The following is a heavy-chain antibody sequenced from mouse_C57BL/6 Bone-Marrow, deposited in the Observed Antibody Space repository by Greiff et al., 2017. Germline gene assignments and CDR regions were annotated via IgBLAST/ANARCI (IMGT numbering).Heavy chain of an antibody. V-gene: IGHV1-59*01. D-gene: IGHD3-1*01. CDR3: ARSGSS. CDR2: IDPSDSYT. Sequence: QVQLQQPGAELVRPGTSVKLSCKASGYTFTSYWMHWVKQRPGQGLEWIGVIDPSDSYTNYNQKFKGKATLTVDTSSSTAYMQLSSLTSEDSAVYYCARSGSSRGQGTLVTVSA. J-gene: IGHJ3*01. CDR1: GYTFTSYW.